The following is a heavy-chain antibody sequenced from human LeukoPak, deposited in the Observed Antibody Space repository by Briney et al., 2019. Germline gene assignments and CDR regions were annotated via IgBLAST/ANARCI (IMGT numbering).Heavy chain of an antibody. CDR1: GGSISSSSYY. D-gene: IGHD3-10*01. V-gene: IGHV4-39*07. Sequence: PSGTLSLTCTVSGGSISSSSYYWGWIRQPPGKGLEWIGSIYYSGSTYYNPSLKSRVTISVDTSKNQFSLKLSSVTAADTAVYYCARDMAFDIWGQGTMVTVSS. J-gene: IGHJ3*02. CDR2: IYYSGST. CDR3: ARDMAFDI.